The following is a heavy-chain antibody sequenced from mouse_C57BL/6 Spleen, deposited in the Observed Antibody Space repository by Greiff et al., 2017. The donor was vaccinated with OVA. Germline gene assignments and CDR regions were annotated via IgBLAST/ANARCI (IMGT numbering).Heavy chain of an antibody. CDR1: GYTFTDYN. Sequence: EVQLQQSGPELVKPGASVKIPCKASGYTFTDYNMDWVKQSPGKSLEWIGDINPNNGGTIYNQKFKGKATLTVDKSSSTAYMELRSLTSEDTAVYYCARPSYYYGSSYVFAYWGQGTLVTVSA. V-gene: IGHV1-18*01. CDR3: ARPSYYYGSSYVFAY. CDR2: INPNNGGT. J-gene: IGHJ3*01. D-gene: IGHD1-1*01.